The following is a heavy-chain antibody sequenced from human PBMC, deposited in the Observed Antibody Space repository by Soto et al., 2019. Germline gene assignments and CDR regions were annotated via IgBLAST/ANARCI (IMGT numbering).Heavy chain of an antibody. V-gene: IGHV3-30*18. CDR1: GFTFSSYG. Sequence: QVQLVESGGGVVQPGRSLRLSCAASGFTFSSYGMHWVRQAPGKGLEWVAVISYDGSNKYYADSVKGRFTISRDNSKNTLYLQMISLRAEDTAVYYCAKDHYSSGWYYFDYWGQGTLVTVSS. J-gene: IGHJ4*02. CDR2: ISYDGSNK. D-gene: IGHD6-19*01. CDR3: AKDHYSSGWYYFDY.